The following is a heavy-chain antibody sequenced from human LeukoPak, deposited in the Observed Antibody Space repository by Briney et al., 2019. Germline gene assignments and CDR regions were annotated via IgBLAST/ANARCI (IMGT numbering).Heavy chain of an antibody. D-gene: IGHD3-3*01. V-gene: IGHV3-7*01. Sequence: GGSLRLSCAASGFAFSSYWMSWVRQAPGKGLEWVANIKHDGSEKYYVDSVKGRFTISRDNVKNSLYLQMNSLRAEDTAFYYCARSPTYYDFWSGYKFIDYWGQGTLVTVSS. J-gene: IGHJ4*02. CDR3: ARSPTYYDFWSGYKFIDY. CDR2: IKHDGSEK. CDR1: GFAFSSYW.